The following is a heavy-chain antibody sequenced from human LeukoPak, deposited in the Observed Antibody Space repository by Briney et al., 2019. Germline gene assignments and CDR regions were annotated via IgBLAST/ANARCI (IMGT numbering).Heavy chain of an antibody. Sequence: ASVKVSCRASGYIFTEYDINWVRQASGQGLEWMGGIIPIFGTANYAQKFQGRVTITADESTSTAYMELSSLRSEDTAVYYCARDVHDYSNYVSFDYWGQGTLVTVSS. J-gene: IGHJ4*02. CDR2: IIPIFGTA. V-gene: IGHV1-69*13. CDR1: GYIFTEYD. D-gene: IGHD4-11*01. CDR3: ARDVHDYSNYVSFDY.